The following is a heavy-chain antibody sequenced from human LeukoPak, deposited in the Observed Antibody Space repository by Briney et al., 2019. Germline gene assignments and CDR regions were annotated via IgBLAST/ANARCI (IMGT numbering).Heavy chain of an antibody. CDR3: ARGLSHSKDI. Sequence: SETLSLTCAVSGGSIGSYYWSWIRQPPGKGLECIGYISYSGSTSYTPSLKSRVTMSVDTSKNQFSLKLTSVTAADTAVYYCARGLSHSKDIWGQGTMVTVSS. J-gene: IGHJ3*02. CDR2: ISYSGST. V-gene: IGHV4-59*12. CDR1: GGSIGSYY.